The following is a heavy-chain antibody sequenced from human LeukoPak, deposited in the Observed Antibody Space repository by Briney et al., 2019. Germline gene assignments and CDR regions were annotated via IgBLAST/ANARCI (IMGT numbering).Heavy chain of an antibody. D-gene: IGHD5-24*01. Sequence: GASVKVSCKASGYTFTSYDINWVRQATGQGLEWMGWMNPNSGNTGYAQKFQGGVTLTRDMSTSTDYLELSSLRSEDTAVYYCARDNSVRDEAWWFNPWGQGTLVTVPS. CDR2: MNPNSGNT. J-gene: IGHJ5*02. V-gene: IGHV1-8*01. CDR3: ARDNSVRDEAWWFNP. CDR1: GYTFTSYD.